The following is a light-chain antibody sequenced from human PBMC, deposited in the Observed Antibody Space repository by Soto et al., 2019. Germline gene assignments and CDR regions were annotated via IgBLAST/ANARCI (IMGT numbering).Light chain of an antibody. V-gene: IGLV3-1*01. CDR3: QAWDSSTVV. Sequence: SYELTQPPSVSVSPGQTASITCSGAKSGDKYACWYQQKPGQSPVLVIYQDSKRPSGIPERFSGSNSGNTATLTIGGTQAMDEADYYCQAWDSSTVVFGGGTKVTVL. CDR1: KSGDKY. CDR2: QDS. J-gene: IGLJ2*01.